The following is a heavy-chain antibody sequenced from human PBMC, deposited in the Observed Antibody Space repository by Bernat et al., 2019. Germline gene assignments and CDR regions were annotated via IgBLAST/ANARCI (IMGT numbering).Heavy chain of an antibody. CDR1: GYTFTSYA. J-gene: IGHJ4*02. CDR3: ARDTSAVVVAATRLDY. V-gene: IGHV7-4-1*02. Sequence: QVQLVQSGSELKKPGASVKVSCKASGYTFTSYAMNWVRQAPGQGLEWMGWINTNTGNPTYAQGFTGRFVFSVDTSVSTAYLQISSLKAEDTDVYDCARDTSAVVVAATRLDYWGQGTLVTVSS. D-gene: IGHD2-15*01. CDR2: INTNTGNP.